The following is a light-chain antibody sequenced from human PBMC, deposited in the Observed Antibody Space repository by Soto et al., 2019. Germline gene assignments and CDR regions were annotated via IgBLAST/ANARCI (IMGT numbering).Light chain of an antibody. Sequence: QSVLTQSPSASASLGASVKLTCTLGSGHSSYTIAWHQQQPEKGPRYLMKLNSDGSHSKGDGIPDRFSGSSSGAERYLTISSLQSEDEADYYCQTWGTGNVVFGGGTKLTVL. J-gene: IGLJ2*01. CDR2: LNSDGSH. CDR1: SGHSSYT. V-gene: IGLV4-69*01. CDR3: QTWGTGNVV.